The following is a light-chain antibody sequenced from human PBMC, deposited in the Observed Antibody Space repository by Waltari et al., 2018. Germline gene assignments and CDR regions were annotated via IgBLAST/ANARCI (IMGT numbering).Light chain of an antibody. CDR1: SSNRGNNY. CDR2: DNN. J-gene: IGLJ2*01. V-gene: IGLV1-51*01. CDR3: GTWDSSLSAGVV. Sequence: QPVLTQPPSVSAAPGQTVTISCSGRSSNRGNNYGSWYQHPPGTAPKLLIYDNNKRPSGIPDRFSGSKSGTSATLGITGLQTGDEADYYCGTWDSSLSAGVVFGGGTKLTVL.